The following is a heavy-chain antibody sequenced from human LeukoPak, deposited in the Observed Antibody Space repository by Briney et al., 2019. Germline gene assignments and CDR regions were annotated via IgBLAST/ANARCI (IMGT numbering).Heavy chain of an antibody. D-gene: IGHD3-9*01. CDR1: GFTFSTYA. V-gene: IGHV3-23*01. Sequence: GGSLRLSCAASGFTFSTYAMSWVRQAPGKGLQWVSTITDTGGLTYYPDSVKGRFTISRDNSKNTLYVQMNSLRAEDTAVYYCASSRYFDWPSPLDYWGQGTLVTVSS. CDR3: ASSRYFDWPSPLDY. J-gene: IGHJ4*02. CDR2: ITDTGGLT.